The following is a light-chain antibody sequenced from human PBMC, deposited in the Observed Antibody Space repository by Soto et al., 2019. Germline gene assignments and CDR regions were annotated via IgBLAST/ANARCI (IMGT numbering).Light chain of an antibody. J-gene: IGLJ1*01. V-gene: IGLV2-8*01. Sequence: QPVLTQPPSASGSPGQAVTISCAGTSSDVGGYNYVAWYQQYPGKAPKLMIYEVNKRPSGVPDRFSGSKSGNTASLTVSGLQAEDEADYYCSSYAGSNKWVFGTGTKVTVL. CDR1: SSDVGGYNY. CDR3: SSYAGSNKWV. CDR2: EVN.